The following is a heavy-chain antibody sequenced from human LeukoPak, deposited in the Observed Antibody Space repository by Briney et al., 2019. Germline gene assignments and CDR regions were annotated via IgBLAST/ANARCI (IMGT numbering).Heavy chain of an antibody. CDR3: ARDGIAAAGSAY. J-gene: IGHJ4*02. D-gene: IGHD6-13*01. CDR2: IIPILGIA. CDR1: GGTFSSYA. V-gene: IGHV1-69*04. Sequence: EASVKVSCKASGGTFSSYAISWVRQAPGQGLEWMGRIIPILGIANYAQKFQGRVTITADKSTSTAYMELSSLRSEDTAVYYCARDGIAAAGSAYWGQGTLVTVSS.